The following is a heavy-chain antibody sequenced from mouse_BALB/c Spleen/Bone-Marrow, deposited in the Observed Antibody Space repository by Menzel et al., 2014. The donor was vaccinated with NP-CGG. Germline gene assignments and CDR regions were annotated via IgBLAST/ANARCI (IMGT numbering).Heavy chain of an antibody. CDR2: ISSGGSYT. D-gene: IGHD2-1*01. Sequence: EVNVVESEGGLVKPGGSLKLSCAASGFTFSSYTMSWVRQTPEKRLEWVATISSGGSYTYYPDSVKGRFTISRDNAKNTLYLQMSSLKSEDTAMYYCTRDGKGNYDYAMDYWGQGTSVTVSS. J-gene: IGHJ4*01. CDR3: TRDGKGNYDYAMDY. V-gene: IGHV5-6-4*01. CDR1: GFTFSSYT.